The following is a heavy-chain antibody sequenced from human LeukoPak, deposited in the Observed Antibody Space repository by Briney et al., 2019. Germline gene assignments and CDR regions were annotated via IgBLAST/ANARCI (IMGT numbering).Heavy chain of an antibody. D-gene: IGHD1-26*01. CDR1: GFTFSSYS. CDR3: AKDLAGATTWDYFDY. Sequence: GGSLRLSCAASGFTFSSYSMNWVRQAPGKGLEWVSSSSSSSSYIYYADSVKGRFTISRDNSKNTLYLQMNSLRAEDTAVYYCAKDLAGATTWDYFDYWGQGTLVTVSS. CDR2: SSSSSSYI. V-gene: IGHV3-21*01. J-gene: IGHJ4*02.